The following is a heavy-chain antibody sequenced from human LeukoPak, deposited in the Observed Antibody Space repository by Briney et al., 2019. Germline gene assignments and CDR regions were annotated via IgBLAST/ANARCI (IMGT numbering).Heavy chain of an antibody. V-gene: IGHV4-59*13. D-gene: IGHD2-2*01. CDR1: GGSISSYH. Sequence: SETLSLTCSVSGGSISSYHWSWIRHPPGKGLEWIGYIYYSWSTNSNPSLTSRVTISVDTSKSQFSPKLSSVAAADTAVYYCARGGQLLLQYYFDYWGQGTLVTVSS. CDR2: IYYSWST. CDR3: ARGGQLLLQYYFDY. J-gene: IGHJ4*02.